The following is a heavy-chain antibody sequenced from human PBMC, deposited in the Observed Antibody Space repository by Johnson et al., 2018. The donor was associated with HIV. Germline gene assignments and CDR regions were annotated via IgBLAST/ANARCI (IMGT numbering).Heavy chain of an antibody. CDR2: ISSSGSTI. CDR3: ARDVIKVIAARDDAFDI. V-gene: IGHV3-11*04. CDR1: GFTFSDYY. J-gene: IGHJ3*02. Sequence: QVQLVESGGGLVKPGGSLRLSCAASGFTFSDYYMSWIRQAPGKRLEWVSYISSSGSTIYYADSVKGRFTISRDNAKNSLYLQMNSLRAEDTAVYYCARDVIKVIAARDDAFDIWGQGTMVTVSS. D-gene: IGHD6-6*01.